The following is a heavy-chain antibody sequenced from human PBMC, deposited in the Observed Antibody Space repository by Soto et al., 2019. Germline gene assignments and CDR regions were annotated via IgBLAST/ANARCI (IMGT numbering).Heavy chain of an antibody. CDR3: AQCLLGVNYYYGMDV. V-gene: IGHV1-69*12. J-gene: IGHJ6*02. D-gene: IGHD3-16*01. CDR1: GGTFSSYA. Sequence: QVQLVQSGAEVKKPGSSVKVSCKASGGTFSSYAINWVRQAPGQGLEWMGGIIPIFATADYAQKFQCRVTITADESTSTAYMELSSLRSEDTAVYYCAQCLLGVNYYYGMDVWGQGTTVTVSS. CDR2: IIPIFATA.